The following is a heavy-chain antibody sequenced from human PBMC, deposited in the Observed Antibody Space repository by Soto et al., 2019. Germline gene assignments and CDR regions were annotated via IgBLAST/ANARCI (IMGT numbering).Heavy chain of an antibody. J-gene: IGHJ5*02. CDR1: GVSISSGDYY. CDR3: ARGSYYYDSSGYNWFDP. V-gene: IGHV4-30-4*01. Sequence: SETLSLTCTVSGVSISSGDYYWSWIRQTPGKGLEWIGYIYYSGSTYYNPSLKSRVTISVDTSKNQFSLKLSSVTAADTAVYYCARGSYYYDSSGYNWFDPWGQGTLVT. D-gene: IGHD3-22*01. CDR2: IYYSGST.